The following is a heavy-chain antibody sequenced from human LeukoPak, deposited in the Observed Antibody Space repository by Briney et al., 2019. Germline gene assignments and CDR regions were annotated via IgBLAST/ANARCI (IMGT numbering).Heavy chain of an antibody. Sequence: GASLKISSKGSGYSFTSYWIGWVRQMPGKGLEWMGIIYPGDSDTRYSPSFQGQVTISAEKSISTAYLQWSSRKASDTAMYSCAIADTAMASTGFDPWGQGTLVTVSS. V-gene: IGHV5-51*01. D-gene: IGHD5-18*01. CDR3: AIADTAMASTGFDP. CDR1: GYSFTSYW. J-gene: IGHJ5*02. CDR2: IYPGDSDT.